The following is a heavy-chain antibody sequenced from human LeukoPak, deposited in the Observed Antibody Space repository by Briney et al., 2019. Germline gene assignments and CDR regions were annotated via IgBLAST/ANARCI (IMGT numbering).Heavy chain of an antibody. Sequence: ASVKVSCKASGYTFIDYFVDWVRQAPGQGLEWMGWINPKSGGANYAQNFQGRVSMTRDTSISAAYLEVSGLRSDDTAVYYCARALRTDILTTDYWGQGTLVTVSS. CDR2: INPKSGGA. V-gene: IGHV1-2*02. CDR3: ARALRTDILTTDY. CDR1: GYTFIDYF. J-gene: IGHJ4*02. D-gene: IGHD3-9*01.